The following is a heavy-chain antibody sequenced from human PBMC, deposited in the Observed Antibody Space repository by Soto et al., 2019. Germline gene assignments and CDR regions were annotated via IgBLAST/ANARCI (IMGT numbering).Heavy chain of an antibody. CDR2: ISSSGSTI. D-gene: IGHD6-6*01. CDR3: AKEEYSTSGYYFDY. Sequence: GGSLRLSCAASGFTFSSYEMNWVRQAPGKGLEWVSYISSSGSTIYYADSVKGRFTISRDNAKNSLYPQMNSLRAEDTAVYYCAKEEYSTSGYYFDYWGQGTLVTVSS. V-gene: IGHV3-48*03. J-gene: IGHJ4*02. CDR1: GFTFSSYE.